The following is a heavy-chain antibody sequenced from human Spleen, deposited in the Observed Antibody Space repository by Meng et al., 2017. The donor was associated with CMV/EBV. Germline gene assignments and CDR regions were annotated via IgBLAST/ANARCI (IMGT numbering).Heavy chain of an antibody. D-gene: IGHD3-22*01. Sequence: WGRQPPGKGLEGIGSIYNSGSTYYNPSLKTRVTVSVDTAKIQFSLKLSSVTAADTAVYYCARAATLYYYDSSGFYWYFDLWGRGTLVTVSS. CDR2: IYNSGST. CDR3: ARAATLYYYDSSGFYWYFDL. V-gene: IGHV4-39*07. J-gene: IGHJ2*01.